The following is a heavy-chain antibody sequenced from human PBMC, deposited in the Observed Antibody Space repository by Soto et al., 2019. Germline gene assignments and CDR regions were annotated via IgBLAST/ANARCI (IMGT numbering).Heavy chain of an antibody. CDR2: IYYSGST. CDR3: ARAARPKAFDI. Sequence: SETLSLTCTVSGGSVSSGSYYWSWIRQPPGKGLEWIGYIYYSGSTNYNPSLKSRVTISVDTSKKQFSLKLSSVTAADTAVYYCARAARPKAFDIWGQGTMVTVSS. J-gene: IGHJ3*02. D-gene: IGHD6-6*01. V-gene: IGHV4-61*01. CDR1: GGSVSSGSYY.